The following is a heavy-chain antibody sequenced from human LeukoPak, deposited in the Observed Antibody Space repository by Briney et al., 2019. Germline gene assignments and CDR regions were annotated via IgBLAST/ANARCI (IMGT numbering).Heavy chain of an antibody. CDR3: ARDEEVFGEFFNY. D-gene: IGHD3-10*01. CDR2: MNPNSGNT. V-gene: IGHV1-8*01. J-gene: IGHJ4*02. CDR1: GYTFTSYD. Sequence: ASVKVSCKASGYTFTSYDINWVRQATGQGLEWMGWMNPNSGNTGYAQKFQVRVTMTRDTSISTAYMELSRLRSDDTAVYYCARDEEVFGEFFNYWGQGTLVTVSS.